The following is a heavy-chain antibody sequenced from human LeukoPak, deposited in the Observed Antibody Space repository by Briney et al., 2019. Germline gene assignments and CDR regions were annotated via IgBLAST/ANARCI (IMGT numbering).Heavy chain of an antibody. CDR3: ATSLAVAGTRGWFDH. D-gene: IGHD6-19*01. CDR1: GDSMSRFS. Sequence: PSETLSLTCTFSGDSMSRFSWHWIRQPPGKGLEWIGHIYTSGTTNPNRSLKSRVTMSIDTSKNHVSLKLNSVTAADTAVYYCATSLAVAGTRGWFDHWGQGTLIAVSS. V-gene: IGHV4-4*08. J-gene: IGHJ5*02. CDR2: IYTSGTT.